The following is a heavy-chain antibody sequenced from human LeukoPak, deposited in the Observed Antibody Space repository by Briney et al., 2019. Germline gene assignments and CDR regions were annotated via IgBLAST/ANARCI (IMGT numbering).Heavy chain of an antibody. Sequence: GGSLRLSCAASGFTFSSYAMSWVRQAPGKGLEWVSAISGSGGSTYYADSVKGRFTISRDNSKNTLYLQMNSLRAEDAAVYYCAKAESGSYASYFDYWGQGTLVTVSS. V-gene: IGHV3-23*01. J-gene: IGHJ4*02. CDR1: GFTFSSYA. CDR3: AKAESGSYASYFDY. CDR2: ISGSGGST. D-gene: IGHD1-26*01.